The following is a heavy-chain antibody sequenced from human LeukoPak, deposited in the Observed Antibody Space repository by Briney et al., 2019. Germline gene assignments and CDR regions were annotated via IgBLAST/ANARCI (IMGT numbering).Heavy chain of an antibody. CDR1: GYSISSGYY. CDR3: ARIPKRHYDILTGYTILDAFDI. V-gene: IGHV4-38-2*02. J-gene: IGHJ3*02. Sequence: SETLSLTCTVSGYSISSGYYWGWIRQPPGKGLEWIGSIYYSGSTYYNPSLKSRVTISVDTSKNQFSLKLSSVTAADTAVYYCARIPKRHYDILTGYTILDAFDIWGQGTMVTVSS. D-gene: IGHD3-9*01. CDR2: IYYSGST.